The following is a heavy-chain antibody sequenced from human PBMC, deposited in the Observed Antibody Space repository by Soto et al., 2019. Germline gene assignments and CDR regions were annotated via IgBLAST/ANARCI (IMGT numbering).Heavy chain of an antibody. CDR1: GFSFSTYA. Sequence: GGSLSLSCAASGFSFSTYALSWVRQAPGKGLDWVYAISGSGGSKDYAGSVKGRFTIFRDNSKNALFLQMNSLRAEDTALYYCAKVGGSGWFDAFNIWGQGTMVTVSS. CDR2: ISGSGGSK. CDR3: AKVGGSGWFDAFNI. J-gene: IGHJ3*02. D-gene: IGHD6-19*01. V-gene: IGHV3-23*01.